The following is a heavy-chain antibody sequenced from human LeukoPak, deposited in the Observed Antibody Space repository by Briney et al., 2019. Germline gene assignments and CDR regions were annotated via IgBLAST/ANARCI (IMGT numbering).Heavy chain of an antibody. Sequence: ASVKVSCKASGYTFTSYYMHWVRQAPGQGLEWMGIINPSGGSTSYAQKFQGRVTMTRDTSTSTVYMELSSLRSEDTAVYYCARDSLRSDDDFWSGYYWASTFYGMDVWGQGTTVTVSS. J-gene: IGHJ6*02. CDR1: GYTFTSYY. D-gene: IGHD3-3*01. CDR3: ARDSLRSDDDFWSGYYWASTFYGMDV. V-gene: IGHV1-46*01. CDR2: INPSGGST.